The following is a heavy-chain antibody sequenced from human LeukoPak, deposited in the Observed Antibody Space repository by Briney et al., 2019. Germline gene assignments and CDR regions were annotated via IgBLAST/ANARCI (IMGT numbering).Heavy chain of an antibody. J-gene: IGHJ4*02. D-gene: IGHD6-13*01. V-gene: IGHV3-7*04. Sequence: PGGSLRLSCAASGFTFSSFWMTWVRQAPGKGLEWVANIKQDGSEKYYVDSVKGRFTISRDNAKNSLFLQMNSLRAEDTAVYYCARGHHPSSSPDYWGQGTLVTVSS. CDR3: ARGHHPSSSPDY. CDR2: IKQDGSEK. CDR1: GFTFSSFW.